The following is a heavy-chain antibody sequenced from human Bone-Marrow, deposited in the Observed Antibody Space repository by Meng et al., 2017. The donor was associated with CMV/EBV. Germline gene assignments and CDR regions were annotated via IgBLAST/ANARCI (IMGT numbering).Heavy chain of an antibody. CDR1: GGSISRYY. J-gene: IGHJ4*02. D-gene: IGHD4-23*01. Sequence: LTCTVAGGSISRYYWSWIRQPPGKGLEWIGYIYYSGSTNYNPSLKSRVTISVDTSKNQFSLKLSSVTAADTAVYYCAREKSVGYYFDYWGQGTLVTVSS. CDR3: AREKSVGYYFDY. V-gene: IGHV4-59*01. CDR2: IYYSGST.